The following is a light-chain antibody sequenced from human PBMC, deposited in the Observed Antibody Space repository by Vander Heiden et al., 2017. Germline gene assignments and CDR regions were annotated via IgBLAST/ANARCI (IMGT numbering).Light chain of an antibody. CDR3: AAWNDTGKGYV. Sequence: QSAPTPPPSASGSPGQRVTISWSGSKSDIGNNPVSWYQQVPGTAPKFLIYGDTQRPSGVPDRFSGSKSGTSASLAISGLQAEDEADYYCAAWNDTGKGYVFGTGTKVTVL. CDR1: KSDIGNNP. J-gene: IGLJ1*01. CDR2: GDT. V-gene: IGLV1-44*01.